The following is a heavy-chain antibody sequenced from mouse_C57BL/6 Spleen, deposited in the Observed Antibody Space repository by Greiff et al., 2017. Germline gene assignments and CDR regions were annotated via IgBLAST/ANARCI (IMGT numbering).Heavy chain of an antibody. CDR3: AGSNGNYVRDYYAMDY. Sequence: VKLQQPGAELVRPGSSVKLSCKASGYTFTSYWMDWVKQRPGQGLEWIGNIYPSDSETHYNQKFKDKATLTVDKSSSTAYMQLSSLTSEDSAVYYCAGSNGNYVRDYYAMDYWGQGTSVTVSS. CDR1: GYTFTSYW. D-gene: IGHD2-1*01. J-gene: IGHJ4*01. V-gene: IGHV1-61*01. CDR2: IYPSDSET.